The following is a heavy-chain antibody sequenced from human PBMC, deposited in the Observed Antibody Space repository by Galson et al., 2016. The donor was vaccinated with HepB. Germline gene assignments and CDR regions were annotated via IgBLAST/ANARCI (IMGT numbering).Heavy chain of an antibody. J-gene: IGHJ4*02. V-gene: IGHV4-59*01. D-gene: IGHD2-21*02. CDR2: IYKTGNT. CDR1: GGSISSYF. Sequence: SETLSLTCNVSGGSISSYFWSWVRQPPGKELEWIGYIYKTGNTNYSPSLKSRVTVPVDTSKNQFSLELRSITAADTAIYYCARGVTGTPYFDFWGQGALVTVSS. CDR3: ARGVTGTPYFDF.